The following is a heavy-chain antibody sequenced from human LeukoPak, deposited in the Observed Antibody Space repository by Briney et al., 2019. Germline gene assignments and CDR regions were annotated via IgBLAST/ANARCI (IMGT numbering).Heavy chain of an antibody. Sequence: GESLKISCKGSGYIFSTNRIGWVRQMPGKGLEWMGIIYPSDSDTRYNPSFQGQVIISADKSISTAYLQWSSLKASDTAMYYCARGGRSSYGMDVWGQGTTVTVSS. CDR3: ARGGRSSYGMDV. D-gene: IGHD1-26*01. V-gene: IGHV5-51*01. CDR2: IYPSDSDT. CDR1: GYIFSTNR. J-gene: IGHJ6*02.